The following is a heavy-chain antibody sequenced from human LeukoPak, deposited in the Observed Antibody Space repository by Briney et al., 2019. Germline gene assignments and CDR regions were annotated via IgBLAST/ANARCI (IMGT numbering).Heavy chain of an antibody. CDR1: GGTFSSCA. Sequence: GASVKVSCKASGGTFSSCAISWVRQAPGQGLEWMGGIIPIFGTANYAQKFQGRVTITADESTSTAYMELSSLRSEDTAVYYCARFIVGATTSAFDIWGQGTMVTVSS. V-gene: IGHV1-69*13. CDR3: ARFIVGATTSAFDI. D-gene: IGHD1-26*01. J-gene: IGHJ3*02. CDR2: IIPIFGTA.